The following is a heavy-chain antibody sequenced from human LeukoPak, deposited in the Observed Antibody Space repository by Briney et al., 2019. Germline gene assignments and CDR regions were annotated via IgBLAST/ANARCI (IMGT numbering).Heavy chain of an antibody. CDR3: ARPYDTRGYFPDY. J-gene: IGHJ4*02. V-gene: IGHV3-21*01. CDR1: GFTFSSYA. D-gene: IGHD3-22*01. CDR2: ISRGSDHI. Sequence: GGSLRLSCAASGFTFSSYAMNWVRDAPGEGLEWVSSISRGSDHIFYADSMKGRFTISRDNAKNSLYLQMNSLGAEDTAVYYCARPYDTRGYFPDYWGQGTLVTVSS.